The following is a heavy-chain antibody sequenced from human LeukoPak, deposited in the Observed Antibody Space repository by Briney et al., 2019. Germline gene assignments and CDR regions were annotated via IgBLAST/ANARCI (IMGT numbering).Heavy chain of an antibody. CDR3: ARESRDGYNILDY. CDR1: GGSISSYY. Sequence: SETLSLTCTVSGGSISSYYGSWIRQPPGKGLEWIGYIYYSGSTNYNPSLKSRVTISVDTSKNQFSLKLSSVTAADTAVYYCARESRDGYNILDYWGQGTLVSVSS. D-gene: IGHD5-24*01. J-gene: IGHJ4*02. V-gene: IGHV4-59*01. CDR2: IYYSGST.